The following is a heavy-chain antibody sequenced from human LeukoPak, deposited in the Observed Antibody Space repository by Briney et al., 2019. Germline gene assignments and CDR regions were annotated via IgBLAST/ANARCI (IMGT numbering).Heavy chain of an antibody. Sequence: PSQTLSLTCAVSGGSISSGGYSWSWIRQPPGKGLEWIGYIYHSGSTYYNPSLKSRVTISVDRSKNQFSLKLSSVTAADTAVYYCARVFANSGYWYYFDYWGQGTLVTVPS. J-gene: IGHJ4*02. V-gene: IGHV4-30-2*01. CDR3: ARVFANSGYWYYFDY. D-gene: IGHD5-12*01. CDR1: GGSISSGGYS. CDR2: IYHSGST.